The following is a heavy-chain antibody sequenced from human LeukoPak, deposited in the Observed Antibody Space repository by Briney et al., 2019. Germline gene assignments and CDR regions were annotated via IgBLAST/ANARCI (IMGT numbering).Heavy chain of an antibody. Sequence: SVKVSCKASGGTFSSYVINWVRQAPGQGLEWMGGIIPISGTANHAQKFQGRVTITADESTSTAYMELSSLRSDDTAVYYCARVDSSGWYWISVPTFDYWGQGTLVTVSS. J-gene: IGHJ4*02. V-gene: IGHV1-69*13. D-gene: IGHD6-19*01. CDR2: IIPISGTA. CDR1: GGTFSSYV. CDR3: ARVDSSGWYWISVPTFDY.